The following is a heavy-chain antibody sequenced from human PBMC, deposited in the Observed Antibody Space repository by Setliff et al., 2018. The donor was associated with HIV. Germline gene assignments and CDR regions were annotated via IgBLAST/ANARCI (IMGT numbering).Heavy chain of an antibody. J-gene: IGHJ3*01. CDR1: EYVFTTYA. CDR3: ATPRTPQLYCSGGSCFDAFDL. D-gene: IGHD2-15*01. V-gene: IGHV7-4-1*02. CDR2: INTNTGNP. Sequence: ASVKVSCKASEYVFTTYAMNWVRQAPGQGLEWMGWINTNTGNPMYAQGFTGRFVFSLDTSVSTAYLQISSLKAEDTAVYYCATPRTPQLYCSGGSCFDAFDLWGQGTMVTVSS.